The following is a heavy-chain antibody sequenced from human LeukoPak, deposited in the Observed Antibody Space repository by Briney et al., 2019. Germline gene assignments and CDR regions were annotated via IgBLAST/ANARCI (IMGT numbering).Heavy chain of an antibody. CDR2: ISGSGGST. Sequence: ETLSLTCTVSGGSISSSSYYWGCIRQAPGKGLECVSAISGSGGSTYYADSVKGRFTISRDSSKNTLYLQMNSLRADDTAVYYCARGGGAYCGDDCHRNFDSWGQGTLVTVSS. CDR3: ARGGGAYCGDDCHRNFDS. D-gene: IGHD2-21*02. V-gene: IGHV3-23*01. J-gene: IGHJ4*02. CDR1: GGSISSSSYY.